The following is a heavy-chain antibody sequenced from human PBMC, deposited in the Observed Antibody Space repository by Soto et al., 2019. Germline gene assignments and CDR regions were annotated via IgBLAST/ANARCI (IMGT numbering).Heavy chain of an antibody. CDR2: IDPSDSYT. Sequence: GESLKISCKGSGYSFTSYWISWVRQMPGKGLEWMGRIDPSDSYTNYSPSLQGHVTISADKSISTAYLQWSSLKASDTAMYYCARPTDYYDQEYGMDVWGQGTTVTVSS. J-gene: IGHJ6*02. CDR3: ARPTDYYDQEYGMDV. V-gene: IGHV5-10-1*01. D-gene: IGHD3-22*01. CDR1: GYSFTSYW.